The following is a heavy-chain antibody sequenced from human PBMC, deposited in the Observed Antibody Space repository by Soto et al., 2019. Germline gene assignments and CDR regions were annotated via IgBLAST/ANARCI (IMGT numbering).Heavy chain of an antibody. CDR3: ARGPSLLRFLEWAFDI. Sequence: LRLSCAASGFTFSSYSMNWVRQAPGKGLEWVSSISSSSSYIYYADSVKGRFTISRDNAKNSLYLQMNSLRAEDTAVYYCARGPSLLRFLEWAFDIWGQGTMVTVSS. CDR1: GFTFSSYS. V-gene: IGHV3-21*01. CDR2: ISSSSSYI. J-gene: IGHJ3*02. D-gene: IGHD3-3*01.